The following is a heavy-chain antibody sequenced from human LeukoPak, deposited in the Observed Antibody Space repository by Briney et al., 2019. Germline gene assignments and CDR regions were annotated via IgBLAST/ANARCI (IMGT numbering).Heavy chain of an antibody. V-gene: IGHV1-18*01. CDR1: GYTFTGYG. Sequence: ASVKVSCKASGYTFTGYGISWVRQAPGQGLEWMGWISAYNGNTNYAQKLQGRVTMTTDTSTSTAYMELRSLRSDDTAVYYCARDLYYDSAVGYWGQGTLVTVSS. J-gene: IGHJ4*02. CDR3: ARDLYYDSAVGY. D-gene: IGHD3-22*01. CDR2: ISAYNGNT.